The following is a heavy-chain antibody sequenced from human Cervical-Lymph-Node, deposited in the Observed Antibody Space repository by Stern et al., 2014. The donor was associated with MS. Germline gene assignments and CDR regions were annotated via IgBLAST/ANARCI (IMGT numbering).Heavy chain of an antibody. V-gene: IGHV3-9*01. Sequence: EVQLVVSGGGLVQPGRSLSLSCVASGFTFDDYAMHWVRQAPGKCMEWVSSINWNSGSLAYADSVKGRFPISRDNAQNSLFLQMNSLSAEDTAFYYCARAYGGTYYYDFWGQGTLVTVSS. CDR1: GFTFDDYA. CDR2: INWNSGSL. J-gene: IGHJ4*02. CDR3: ARAYGGTYYYDF. D-gene: IGHD2-21*01.